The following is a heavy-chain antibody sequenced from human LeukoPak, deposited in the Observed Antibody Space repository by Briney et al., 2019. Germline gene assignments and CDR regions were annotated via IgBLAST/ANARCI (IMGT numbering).Heavy chain of an antibody. Sequence: PGGSLRLSCAGFGLTFSNAWMRWVRQAPGKGLEWVGRIKSTTVGGTTEYAAPVKGRFTISRDDSKNTVYLQMNSLKTEDTAVYYCTTGPGNSGYWGQGTLVTVSS. J-gene: IGHJ4*02. D-gene: IGHD4-23*01. V-gene: IGHV3-15*01. CDR1: GLTFSNAW. CDR2: IKSTTVGGTT. CDR3: TTGPGNSGY.